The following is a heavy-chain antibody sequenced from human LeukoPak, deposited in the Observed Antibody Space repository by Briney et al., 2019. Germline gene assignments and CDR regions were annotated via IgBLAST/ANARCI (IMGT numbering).Heavy chain of an antibody. CDR1: GGSISSGGYS. CDR2: IYHSGST. Sequence: PSETLSLTCAVSGGSISSGGYSWSWIRQPPGKGLEWIGYIYHSGSTYYNPSLKSRVTISVDSSKNQFSLKLSSVTAADTAVYYCARDSAFGWFDPWGEGTLVSVS. J-gene: IGHJ5*02. D-gene: IGHD3-10*01. V-gene: IGHV4-30-2*01. CDR3: ARDSAFGWFDP.